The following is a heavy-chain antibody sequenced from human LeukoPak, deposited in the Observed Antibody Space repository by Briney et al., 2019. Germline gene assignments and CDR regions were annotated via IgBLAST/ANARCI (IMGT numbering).Heavy chain of an antibody. CDR1: GGSFSGYY. CDR2: INHSGST. V-gene: IGHV4-34*01. J-gene: IGHJ6*03. D-gene: IGHD3-3*01. Sequence: PSETLSLTCAVYGGSFSGYYWSWIRQPPGKGLEWIGEINHSGSTNYNPSLKSRVTISVDTSKNQFSLKLSSVTAADTAVYYCARVSTIFGVPPYYYYYMDVWGKGTTVIVSS. CDR3: ARVSTIFGVPPYYYYYMDV.